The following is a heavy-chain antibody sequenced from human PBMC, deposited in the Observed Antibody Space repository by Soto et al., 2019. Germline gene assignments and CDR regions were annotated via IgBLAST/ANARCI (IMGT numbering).Heavy chain of an antibody. V-gene: IGHV3-23*01. CDR2: ISGSGGST. Sequence: EVQLLESGGGLVQPGGSLRLSCAASGFTFSSYAMSWVRQAPGKGLEWVSAISGSGGSTYYADSVKGRFTISRDNSKNTLYLQMNSGTTDDTAVYQSAKGDRSGDSYPGYFDYWGRGTLVTFSS. CDR3: AKGDRSGDSYPGYFDY. J-gene: IGHJ4*02. CDR1: GFTFSSYA. D-gene: IGHD3-22*01.